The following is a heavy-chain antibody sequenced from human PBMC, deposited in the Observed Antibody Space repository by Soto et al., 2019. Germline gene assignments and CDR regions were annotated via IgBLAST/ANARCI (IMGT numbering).Heavy chain of an antibody. Sequence: QVQLQESGPGLVKPSQTLSLTCTVPGGSISSGGYYWSWIRKHPGKGLEWIGYIYYSGSTYYNPSLKSRVTISVDTSKNQFSLKLGSVTAADTAVYYCARVRSGGYSSSPRNWFDPWGQGTLVTVSS. CDR1: GGSISSGGYY. V-gene: IGHV4-31*03. CDR2: IYYSGST. D-gene: IGHD6-6*01. CDR3: ARVRSGGYSSSPRNWFDP. J-gene: IGHJ5*02.